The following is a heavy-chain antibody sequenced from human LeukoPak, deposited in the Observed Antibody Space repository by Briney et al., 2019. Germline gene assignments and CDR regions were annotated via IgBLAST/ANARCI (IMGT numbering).Heavy chain of an antibody. Sequence: GGSPRLSCKASGFTIPNALMAWVRQAPGKGLEWVGRIKTKRDGETTDYAAPVRGRFSISREESKHTVYLQLASLKTEDTAVYYCARVREGTDDALDFWGQGTMVTVSS. V-gene: IGHV3-15*01. D-gene: IGHD1-14*01. CDR1: GFTIPNAL. J-gene: IGHJ3*01. CDR3: ARVREGTDDALDF. CDR2: IKTKRDGETT.